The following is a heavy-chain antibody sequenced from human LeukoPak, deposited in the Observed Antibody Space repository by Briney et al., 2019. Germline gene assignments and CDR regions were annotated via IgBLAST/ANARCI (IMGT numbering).Heavy chain of an antibody. CDR3: ARPQGGYFDY. CDR1: GYTFTSYD. CDR2: MNPNSGNT. V-gene: IGHV1-8*01. Sequence: ASVKVSCKASGYTFTSYDINWVRQATGQGLEWMGWMNPNSGNTGYAQKFQGRVTMTRDTSTSTVYMELSSLRSEDTAVYYCARPQGGYFDYWGQGTLVTVSS. D-gene: IGHD2-15*01. J-gene: IGHJ4*02.